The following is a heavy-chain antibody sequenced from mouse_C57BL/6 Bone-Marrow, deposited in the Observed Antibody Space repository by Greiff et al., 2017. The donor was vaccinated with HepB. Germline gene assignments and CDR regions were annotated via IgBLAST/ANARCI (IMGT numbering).Heavy chain of an antibody. D-gene: IGHD2-1*01. V-gene: IGHV5-9*01. CDR3: ARPYYCNYYWYFDV. CDR2: ISGGGGNT. Sequence: EVHLVESGGGLVKPGGSLKLSCAASGFTFSSYTMSWVRQTPEKRLEWVATISGGGGNTYYPDSVKGRFTISRDNAKNTLYLQMSSLRSEDTALYYCARPYYCNYYWYFDVWGTGTTVTVSS. CDR1: GFTFSSYT. J-gene: IGHJ1*03.